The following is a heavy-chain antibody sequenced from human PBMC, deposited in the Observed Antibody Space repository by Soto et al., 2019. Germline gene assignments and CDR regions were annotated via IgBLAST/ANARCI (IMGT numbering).Heavy chain of an antibody. CDR3: ARGSFHSSHLGDHFDY. CDR1: GYPFTSYG. D-gene: IGHD3-10*01. J-gene: IGHJ4*02. V-gene: IGHV1-18*01. CDR2: ISAYNGNT. Sequence: GGSVKVSFKAYGYPFTSYGISLVRQAPGQGLEWMGWISAYNGNTNYAQKLQGRVTMTTDTSTSTAYMELRSLRSDDTAVYYCARGSFHSSHLGDHFDYWGQGTLVTVSS.